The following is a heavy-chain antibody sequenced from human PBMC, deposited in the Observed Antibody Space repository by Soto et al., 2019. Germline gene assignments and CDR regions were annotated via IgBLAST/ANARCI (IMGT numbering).Heavy chain of an antibody. CDR3: AVGPDWFIY. CDR1: GGSISSDF. CDR2: IYNSGST. V-gene: IGHV4-59*01. Sequence: QVQLQESGPGLVKPSETLSLTCTVSGGSISSDFWTWIRQPPGKGLEWIGYIYNSGSTNYNPSLKSRVTISVDTSKNQFSLKLSSVTPADTAVYYCAVGPDWFIYWGQGTLVTVSS. D-gene: IGHD3-9*01. J-gene: IGHJ4*02.